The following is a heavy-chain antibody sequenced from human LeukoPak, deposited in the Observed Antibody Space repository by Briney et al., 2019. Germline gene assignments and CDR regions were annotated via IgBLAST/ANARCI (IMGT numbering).Heavy chain of an antibody. Sequence: SETLSLTCTVSGYSISSGYYWGWIRQPPGKGLEWIGSIYHSGSTYYNPSLKSRVTISVGTSKNQFSLKLSSVTAADTAVYYCARARYDFWSGDYWGQGTLVTVSS. J-gene: IGHJ4*02. CDR1: GYSISSGYY. V-gene: IGHV4-38-2*02. CDR2: IYHSGST. D-gene: IGHD3-3*01. CDR3: ARARYDFWSGDY.